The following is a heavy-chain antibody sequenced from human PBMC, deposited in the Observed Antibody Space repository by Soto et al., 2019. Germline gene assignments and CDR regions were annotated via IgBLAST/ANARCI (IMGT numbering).Heavy chain of an antibody. J-gene: IGHJ4*01. CDR2: ISYDGSNK. CDR3: AIEHSPYYYDRSGYSPTD. Sequence: LRLSCAASGFTFSSYGMHWVRQAPGKGLEWVAVISYDGSNKYYADSVKGRFTISRDNSKNTLYLQMNRLRAEDTAVYYCAIEHSPYYYDRSGYSPTDWGHGTLVTVSS. V-gene: IGHV3-30*03. D-gene: IGHD3-22*01. CDR1: GFTFSSYG.